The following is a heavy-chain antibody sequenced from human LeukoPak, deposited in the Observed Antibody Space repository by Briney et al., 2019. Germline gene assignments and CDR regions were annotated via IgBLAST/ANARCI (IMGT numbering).Heavy chain of an antibody. Sequence: SETLSLTCSVSSGSIRSCGYYWSWIRKHPGKGLECFGCFYYSGSTYYTPSLKSRVTISVDTSKNQFSLQLSSVTAADTAVYYCARGEASRGYSYGYVRFDPWGQGTLVTVSS. J-gene: IGHJ5*02. CDR2: FYYSGST. D-gene: IGHD5-18*01. V-gene: IGHV4-31*03. CDR3: ARGEASRGYSYGYVRFDP. CDR1: SGSIRSCGYY.